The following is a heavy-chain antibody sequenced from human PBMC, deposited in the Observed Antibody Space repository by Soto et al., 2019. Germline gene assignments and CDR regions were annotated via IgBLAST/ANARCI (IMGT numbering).Heavy chain of an antibody. Sequence: GGSLRLSCSASGFTFSSYAMHWVRQAPGKGLEYVSAISSNGGSTYYADSVKGRFTISRDNSKNTLYLQMSSLRAEDTAVYYCVKDLNLFRDFWSWGNPPDAFDIWGQGTMVTVSS. V-gene: IGHV3-64D*08. D-gene: IGHD3-3*01. CDR2: ISSNGGST. J-gene: IGHJ3*02. CDR3: VKDLNLFRDFWSWGNPPDAFDI. CDR1: GFTFSSYA.